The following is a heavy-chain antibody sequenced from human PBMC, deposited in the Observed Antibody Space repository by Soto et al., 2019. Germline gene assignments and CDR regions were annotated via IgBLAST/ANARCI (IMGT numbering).Heavy chain of an antibody. CDR2: ISWKDDK. D-gene: IGHD3-16*01. Sequence: QITLKESGLTLVKPTQTLTLTCTVSGFSLSARGVGVGWFLQPPGKPLEWLAIISWKDDKRYTPSLQSRLTITNDTSKNQVVLIMTDMDPMDIATYSCAHPPWGAASDYCGPGTLVTVSS. V-gene: IGHV2-5*01. J-gene: IGHJ4*02. CDR3: AHPPWGAASDY. CDR1: GFSLSARGVG.